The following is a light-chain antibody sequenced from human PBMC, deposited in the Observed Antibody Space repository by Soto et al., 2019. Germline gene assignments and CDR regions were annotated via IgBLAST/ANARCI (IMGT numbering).Light chain of an antibody. CDR3: QQYSSSPIT. CDR1: QSVSSSY. Sequence: EIVLTQSPGTLSLSPGERATLSCRASQSVSSSYLAWYQQKPGQAPRLLIYGASSRATDIPDRFSGGGSGTDFSLTISRLDPEDFAVYYCQQYSSSPITFGQGTRLEIK. J-gene: IGKJ5*01. CDR2: GAS. V-gene: IGKV3-20*01.